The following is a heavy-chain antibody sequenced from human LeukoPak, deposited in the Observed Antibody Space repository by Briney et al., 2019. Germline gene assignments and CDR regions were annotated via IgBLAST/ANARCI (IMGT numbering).Heavy chain of an antibody. D-gene: IGHD5-18*01. Sequence: APVKVSCKASGGTFSSYAISWVRQAPGQGLEWMGGIIPIFGTANYAQKFQGRVTITADESTSTAYMELSSLRSEDTAVYYCARGGPTAMHFDYWGQGTLVTVSS. CDR3: ARGGPTAMHFDY. J-gene: IGHJ4*02. V-gene: IGHV1-69*13. CDR1: GGTFSSYA. CDR2: IIPIFGTA.